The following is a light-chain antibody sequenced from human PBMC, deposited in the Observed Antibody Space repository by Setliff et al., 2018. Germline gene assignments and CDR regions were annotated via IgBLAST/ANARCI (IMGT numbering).Light chain of an antibody. CDR3: QQHSNWPPLT. V-gene: IGKV3-11*01. Sequence: PGERATLSCKASQSVSRYLAWYQQKPGQAPRLLIYDASNRATGITARFSGSGSGTDFTLTISSLEPEDFAVYYCQQHSNWPPLTFGGGTKVDIK. J-gene: IGKJ4*01. CDR2: DAS. CDR1: QSVSRY.